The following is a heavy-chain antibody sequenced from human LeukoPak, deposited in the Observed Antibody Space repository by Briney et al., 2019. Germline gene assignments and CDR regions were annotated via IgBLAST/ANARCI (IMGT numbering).Heavy chain of an antibody. CDR3: ARYHYGSNYFDY. CDR2: ISSSSTI. V-gene: IGHV3-48*01. Sequence: PGGSLRLPCAASGFTFSSYSINWVGKAPGKGWEWVSYISSSSTINYADSVKGRFTISRDNAKNSLYLQMNSLRAEDTAVYYCARYHYGSNYFDYWGQGTLVTVSS. D-gene: IGHD3-10*01. J-gene: IGHJ4*02. CDR1: GFTFSSYS.